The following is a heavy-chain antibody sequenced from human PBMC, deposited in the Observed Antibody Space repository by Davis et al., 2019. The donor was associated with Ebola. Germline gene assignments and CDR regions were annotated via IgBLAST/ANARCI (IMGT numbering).Heavy chain of an antibody. CDR3: ARVRITTEGWLRTLGY. J-gene: IGHJ4*02. CDR2: MNPNSGNT. V-gene: IGHV1-8*02. D-gene: IGHD3-3*01. Sequence: ASVKVSCKASGYTFTSYAINWVRQATGQGPEWMGWMNPNSGNTGYAQKFQGRVTMTGNTSISTAYMELSSLRSEATAVYYCARVRITTEGWLRTLGYWGQGTLVTVSS. CDR1: GYTFTSYA.